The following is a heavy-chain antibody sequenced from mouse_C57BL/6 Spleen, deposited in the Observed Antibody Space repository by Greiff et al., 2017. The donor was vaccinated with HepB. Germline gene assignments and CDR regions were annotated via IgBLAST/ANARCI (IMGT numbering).Heavy chain of an antibody. CDR2: IDPENGDT. V-gene: IGHV14-4*01. J-gene: IGHJ2*01. CDR3: TTPYYGNDYYFDY. Sequence: VQLQQSGAELVRPGASVKLSCTASGFNIKDDYMHWVKQRPEQGLEWIGWIDPENGDTEYASKFQGKATITADTSSNTAYLQLSSLTSEDTAVYYCTTPYYGNDYYFDYWGQGTTLTVSS. D-gene: IGHD2-9*01. CDR1: GFNIKDDY.